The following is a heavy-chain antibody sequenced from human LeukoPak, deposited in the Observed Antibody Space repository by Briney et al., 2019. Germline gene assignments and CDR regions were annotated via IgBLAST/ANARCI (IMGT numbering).Heavy chain of an antibody. D-gene: IGHD3-22*01. CDR2: ISGSGGST. CDR3: AKGVKRYYYDSSGYYSLGVDY. V-gene: IGHV3-23*01. Sequence: PGGSLRLSCAASGFTFSSYAMSWVRQAPGKGLEWVSAISGSGGSTYYADSVKARFTISRDNSKNTLYLQMNSLRAEDTAVYYCAKGVKRYYYDSSGYYSLGVDYWGQGTLVTVSS. J-gene: IGHJ4*02. CDR1: GFTFSSYA.